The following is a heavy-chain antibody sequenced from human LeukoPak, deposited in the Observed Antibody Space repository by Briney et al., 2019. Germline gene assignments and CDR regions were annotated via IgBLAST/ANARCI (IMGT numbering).Heavy chain of an antibody. Sequence: SETLSLTCAVYGGSFSGYYWSWIRQPPGKGLEWIAEINHSGSTNYNPSLKSRVTISVDTSRSQVSLKLSSVTAADTAVYYCTRRRDGYNNPFDYWGQGTLVTVSS. V-gene: IGHV4-34*01. CDR1: GGSFSGYY. D-gene: IGHD5-24*01. CDR2: INHSGST. CDR3: TRRRDGYNNPFDY. J-gene: IGHJ4*02.